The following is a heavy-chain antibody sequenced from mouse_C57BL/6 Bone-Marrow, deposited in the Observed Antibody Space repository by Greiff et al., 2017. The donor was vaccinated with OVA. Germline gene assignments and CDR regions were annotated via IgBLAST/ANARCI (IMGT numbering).Heavy chain of an antibody. D-gene: IGHD2-4*01. V-gene: IGHV1-31*01. CDR1: GYSFTGYY. CDR3: ARWVYYDYDDAMDY. J-gene: IGHJ4*01. Sequence: EVKLEESGPELVKPGASVKISCKASGYSFTGYYMHWVKQSHGNILDWIGYIYPYNGVSSYNQKFKGKATLTVDKSSSTAYMELRSLTSEDSAVYYCARWVYYDYDDAMDYWGQGTSVTVSS. CDR2: IYPYNGVS.